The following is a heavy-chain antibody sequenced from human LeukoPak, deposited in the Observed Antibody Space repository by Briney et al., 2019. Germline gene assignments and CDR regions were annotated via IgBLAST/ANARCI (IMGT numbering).Heavy chain of an antibody. CDR2: IYYSGST. D-gene: IGHD5-12*01. V-gene: IGHV4-59*01. CDR1: GGSISSYY. CDR3: ARGGYDFGY. J-gene: IGHJ4*02. Sequence: SETLSLTCTVSGGSISSYYWSWTRQPPGKGLEWIGYIYYSGSTNYNPSLKSRVTISVDTSKNQFSLKLSSVTAADTAVYYRARGGYDFGYWGQGTLVTVSS.